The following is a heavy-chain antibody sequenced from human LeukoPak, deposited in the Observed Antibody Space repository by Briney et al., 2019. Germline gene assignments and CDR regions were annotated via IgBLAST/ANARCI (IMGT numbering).Heavy chain of an antibody. CDR3: ARVVKYRSGPLTDLLPYYFDS. CDR1: GYTFTGYY. D-gene: IGHD6-19*01. CDR2: INPNSGGT. Sequence: GASVKVSCKASGYTFTGYYMHWVRQAPGQGLEWMGWINPNSGGTNYAQKFQGRVTISRDTSASTAYMELSSLTSEDMAVYYCARVVKYRSGPLTDLLPYYFDSWGQGTLVTVSS. V-gene: IGHV1-2*02. J-gene: IGHJ4*02.